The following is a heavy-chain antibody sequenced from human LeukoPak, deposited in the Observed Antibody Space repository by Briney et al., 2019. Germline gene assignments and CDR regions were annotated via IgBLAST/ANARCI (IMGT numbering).Heavy chain of an antibody. CDR3: ARPSIAVGGAFDI. D-gene: IGHD6-19*01. CDR1: GYTFTSYY. J-gene: IGHJ3*02. CDR2: INPNSGGT. V-gene: IGHV1-2*04. Sequence: ASVKVSCKASGYTFTSYYMHWVRQAPGQGLEWMGWINPNSGGTNYAQKFQGWVTMTRDTSISTAYMELSRLRSDDTAVYYCARPSIAVGGAFDIWGQGTMVTVSS.